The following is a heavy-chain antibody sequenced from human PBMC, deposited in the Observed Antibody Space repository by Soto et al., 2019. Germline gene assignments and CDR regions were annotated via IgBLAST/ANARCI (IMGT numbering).Heavy chain of an antibody. Sequence: KPSETMSLTCAVYGGSFSGYYWSWIRQPPGKGLEWIGEINHSGSTNYNPSLKSRVTISVDTSKNQFSLKLSSVTAADTAVYYCARLPPTSYYYYYGMDVWGQGTTVTVSS. CDR3: ARLPPTSYYYYYGMDV. CDR2: INHSGST. J-gene: IGHJ6*02. V-gene: IGHV4-34*01. CDR1: GGSFSGYY.